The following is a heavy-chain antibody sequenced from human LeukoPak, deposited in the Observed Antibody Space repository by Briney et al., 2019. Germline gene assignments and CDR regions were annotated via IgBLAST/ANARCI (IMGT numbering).Heavy chain of an antibody. V-gene: IGHV3-33*06. Sequence: GGSLRLSXAASGFTFSSYGMHWVRQAPGKGLEWVAVIWYDGSNKYYADSVKGRFTISRDNSKNTLYLQMNSLRAEDTAVYYCAKDSAVARGQYYFDYWGQGTLVTVSS. J-gene: IGHJ4*02. CDR2: IWYDGSNK. D-gene: IGHD6-19*01. CDR3: AKDSAVARGQYYFDY. CDR1: GFTFSSYG.